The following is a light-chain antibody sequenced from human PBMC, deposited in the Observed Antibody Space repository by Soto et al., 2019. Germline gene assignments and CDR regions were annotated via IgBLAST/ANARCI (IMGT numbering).Light chain of an antibody. CDR1: SSDVGGYDY. V-gene: IGLV2-14*01. CDR2: EVT. J-gene: IGLJ1*01. Sequence: QSALTQPASVSGSPGQSITISCTGTSSDVGGYDYVSWYQQHPGKVPKFLIYEVTNRPSGVSHRFSGSKSGNTASLTISGLQAEDEADYYCSSYTTASTYVFGNGTKVTVL. CDR3: SSYTTASTYV.